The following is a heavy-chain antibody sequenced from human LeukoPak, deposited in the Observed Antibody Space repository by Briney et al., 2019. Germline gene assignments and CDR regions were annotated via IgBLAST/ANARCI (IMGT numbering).Heavy chain of an antibody. D-gene: IGHD4-23*01. J-gene: IGHJ1*01. CDR2: TNTDGSST. Sequence: GGSLRLPCAASGFTFSSYWMHWVRQAPGKGLVWVSGTNTDGSSTVYADSVKGRFTIARDNAKNTLYLQMNSLRAEDTAVYYCYGANAEHWGQGTLVTVSS. V-gene: IGHV3-74*03. CDR1: GFTFSSYW. CDR3: YGANAEH.